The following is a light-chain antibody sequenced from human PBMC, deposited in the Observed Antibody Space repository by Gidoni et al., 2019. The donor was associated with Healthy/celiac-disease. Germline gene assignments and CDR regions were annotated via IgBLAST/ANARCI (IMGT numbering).Light chain of an antibody. CDR1: QSISSY. V-gene: IGKV1-39*01. CDR3: QQSCSTPYS. J-gene: IGKJ2*03. Sequence: RVPITCRASQSISSYLNWYQQKPGKAPKLLIYAASSLQSGVPARFSGSGSGTDFTLTISSLEPEDFATYYCQQSCSTPYSFGQGTKLEIK. CDR2: AAS.